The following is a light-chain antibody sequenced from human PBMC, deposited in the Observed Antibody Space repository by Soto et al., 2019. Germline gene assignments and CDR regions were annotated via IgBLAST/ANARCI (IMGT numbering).Light chain of an antibody. CDR2: GAS. CDR3: QQYAASPRK. V-gene: IGKV3-20*01. Sequence: EIVLTQRPPTLSLSPGERAPLSSRSSQSVSSYYLAWYQQTPGQAPRLLIYGASSRATGIPDRFSGSGSATDFTLTISRLEPEDFAVYYCQQYAASPRKCGQGTKGDIK. J-gene: IGKJ1*01. CDR1: QSVSSYY.